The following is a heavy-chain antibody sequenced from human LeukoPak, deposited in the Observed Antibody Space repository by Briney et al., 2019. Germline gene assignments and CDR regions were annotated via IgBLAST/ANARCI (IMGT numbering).Heavy chain of an antibody. CDR2: IFSSGST. Sequence: SETLSLTCTVSGGSISGYYWSWIRQPPGKGLEWIGYIFSSGSTNYNPSLKSRVTISEDTPVNQFSLKLSSVTAADTAVYYCARHYYDRSDSYSFDYWGQGTLVTVSS. J-gene: IGHJ4*02. CDR1: GGSISGYY. CDR3: ARHYYDRSDSYSFDY. D-gene: IGHD3-22*01. V-gene: IGHV4-59*08.